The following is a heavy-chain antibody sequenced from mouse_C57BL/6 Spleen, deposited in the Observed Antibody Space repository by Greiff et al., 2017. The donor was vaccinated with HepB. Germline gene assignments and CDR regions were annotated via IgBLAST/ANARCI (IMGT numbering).Heavy chain of an antibody. D-gene: IGHD2-4*01. CDR2: ISDGGSYT. CDR3: ARDRGDYDDWFAY. V-gene: IGHV5-4*01. J-gene: IGHJ3*01. Sequence: VQLKESGGGLVKPGGSLKLSCAASGFTFSSYAMSWVRQTPEKRLEWVATISDGGSYTYYPDNVKGRFTISRDNAKNNLYLQMSHLKSEDTAMYYCARDRGDYDDWFAYWGQGTLVTVSA. CDR1: GFTFSSYA.